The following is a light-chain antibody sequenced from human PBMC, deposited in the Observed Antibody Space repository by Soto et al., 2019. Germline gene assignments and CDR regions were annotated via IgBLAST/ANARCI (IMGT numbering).Light chain of an antibody. CDR3: QKYNSAPLT. Sequence: DIQMTQSPSSLSASVGDRVTITCRASQDISNSLAWYQQKPGKVPKVLIYAASILQSGVPARFSGSGSGTDFTLTISSLQPEDVATYYCQKYNSAPLTFGGGTKVDIK. CDR1: QDISNS. V-gene: IGKV1-27*01. CDR2: AAS. J-gene: IGKJ4*01.